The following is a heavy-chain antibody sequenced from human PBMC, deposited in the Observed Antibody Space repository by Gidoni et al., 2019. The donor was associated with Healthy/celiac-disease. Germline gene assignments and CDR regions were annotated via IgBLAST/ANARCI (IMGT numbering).Heavy chain of an antibody. Sequence: EVQLVESGGGLVKPGGSLRLSCAPSGFPFSSYSLNWVRQAPGKGREWVSSISSSSRYIYYADSVKGRFTIARDNAKNSLYLQMNSLRAEDTAVYYCARVGCSSTSCYTGTYYYYGMDVWGQGTTVTVSS. D-gene: IGHD2-2*02. J-gene: IGHJ6*02. CDR1: GFPFSSYS. CDR2: ISSSSRYI. V-gene: IGHV3-21*01. CDR3: ARVGCSSTSCYTGTYYYYGMDV.